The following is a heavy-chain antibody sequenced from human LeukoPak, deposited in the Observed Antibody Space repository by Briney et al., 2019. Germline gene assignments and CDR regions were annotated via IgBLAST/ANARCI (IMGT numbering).Heavy chain of an antibody. D-gene: IGHD1/OR15-1a*01. V-gene: IGHV4-59*01. J-gene: IGHJ4*02. CDR2: VYYNGIT. Sequence: ASETLSLTCTVSGDSISTYFWSWIRQPPGKGLEWIGYVYYNGITNYNPSLKSRVSISLDTSKNQFSLRLNSVTAAETAVYYCASQLGGTTFHWGQGTLVTVSS. CDR1: GDSISTYF. CDR3: ASQLGGTTFH.